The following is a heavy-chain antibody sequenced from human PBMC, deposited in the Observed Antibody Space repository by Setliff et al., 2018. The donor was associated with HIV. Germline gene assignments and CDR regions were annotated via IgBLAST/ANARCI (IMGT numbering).Heavy chain of an antibody. J-gene: IGHJ3*02. V-gene: IGHV1-3*01. CDR2: INAGNGNT. Sequence: GASVKVSCKASGYTFTSYAMHWVRQAPGQRLEWMGWINAGNGNTKYSQKFQGRVTITRDTSASTAYMELSSLRSDDTAMYYCATQRDIVMVPGQGGFDIWAQGTMVTVSS. CDR3: ATQRDIVMVPGQGGFDI. D-gene: IGHD2-2*01. CDR1: GYTFTSYA.